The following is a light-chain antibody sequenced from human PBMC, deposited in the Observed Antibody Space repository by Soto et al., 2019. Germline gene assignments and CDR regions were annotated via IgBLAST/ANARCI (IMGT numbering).Light chain of an antibody. Sequence: DIQMTQSPPTLSASVGDRVTITCRASQSISPWLAWYQQKPGKAPKLLIFDASNLESGVPSRFSGSGSGTEFTLTISSLQPDDFATYYCLQYHTYRTFGQGTKVDIK. V-gene: IGKV1-5*01. CDR2: DAS. CDR1: QSISPW. J-gene: IGKJ1*01. CDR3: LQYHTYRT.